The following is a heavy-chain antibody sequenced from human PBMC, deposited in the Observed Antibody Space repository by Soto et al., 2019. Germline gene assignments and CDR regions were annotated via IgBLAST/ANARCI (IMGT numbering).Heavy chain of an antibody. CDR1: GFTFNTFA. CDR2: ISSNGGNT. V-gene: IGHV3-64D*06. Sequence: GGSLRLSCSASGFTFNTFAMHWVRQTPGKGLEFVSAISSNGGNTYYADSVKGRFAISRDNSKNTLYLQMYGLRPEDTALYYCVKEGYMRSDWYGQFDCWGQGTLVTVS. CDR3: VKEGYMRSDWYGQFDC. D-gene: IGHD6-19*01. J-gene: IGHJ4*02.